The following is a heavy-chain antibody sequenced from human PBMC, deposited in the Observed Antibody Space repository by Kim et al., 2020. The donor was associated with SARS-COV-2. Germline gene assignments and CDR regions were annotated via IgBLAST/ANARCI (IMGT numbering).Heavy chain of an antibody. D-gene: IGHD6-19*01. CDR3: ARDGYSSGWSRGATWFDP. Sequence: GGSLRLSCAASGFTFSSYSMNWVRQAPGKGLEWVSSISSSSSYIYYADSVKGRFTISRDNAKNSLYLQMNSLRAEDTAVYYCARDGYSSGWSRGATWFDPWGQGTLVTVSS. CDR2: ISSSSSYI. V-gene: IGHV3-21*01. CDR1: GFTFSSYS. J-gene: IGHJ5*02.